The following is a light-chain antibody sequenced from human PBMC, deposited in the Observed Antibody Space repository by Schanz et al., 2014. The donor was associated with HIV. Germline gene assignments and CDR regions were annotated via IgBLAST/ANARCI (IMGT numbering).Light chain of an antibody. J-gene: IGLJ2*01. CDR1: SSNIGDNF. CDR2: DNH. V-gene: IGLV1-51*01. Sequence: QSVLTQPPSVSAAPGQWVTISCSGSSSNIGDNFVSWYQQLPGTAPKLLIYDNHKRPSGIPDRFSGSNSGTSATLAINGLQTGDEADYYCATWHSSLREVVFGGGTKLTVL. CDR3: ATWHSSLREVV.